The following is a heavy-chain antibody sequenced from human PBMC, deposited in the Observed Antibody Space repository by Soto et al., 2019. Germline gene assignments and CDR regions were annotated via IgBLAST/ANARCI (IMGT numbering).Heavy chain of an antibody. D-gene: IGHD3-3*01. CDR1: GFTFSNYG. Sequence: GGSLRLSFAASGFTFSNYGMHWVRQAPGKGLEWVAFICVDESNEYYAYSVKVRFTISIDHSNNTLYLQMNSLRAEDTAVYYCARDDIPGRGVFIYGMDXWGQVTSFTVS. V-gene: IGHV3-30*02. CDR3: ARDDIPGRGVFIYGMDX. CDR2: ICVDESNE. J-gene: IGHJ6*02.